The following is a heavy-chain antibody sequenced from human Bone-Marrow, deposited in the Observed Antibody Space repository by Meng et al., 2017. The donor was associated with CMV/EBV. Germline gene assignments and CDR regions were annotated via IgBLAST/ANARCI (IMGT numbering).Heavy chain of an antibody. CDR1: GFTFSSYW. CDR2: INSDGSST. V-gene: IGHV3-74*01. J-gene: IGHJ4*02. CDR3: ARDKGVGGTPYFDY. Sequence: GESLKISCAASGFTFSSYWMHWVRQAPGKGLVWVSRINSDGSSTSYADSVKGRFTISRDNAKNSLFLQMNSLRAEDTAVYFCARDKGVGGTPYFDYWGQGTLVTVSS. D-gene: IGHD1-26*01.